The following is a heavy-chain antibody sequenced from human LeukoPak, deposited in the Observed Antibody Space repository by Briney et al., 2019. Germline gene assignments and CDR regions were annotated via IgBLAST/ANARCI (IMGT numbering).Heavy chain of an antibody. CDR2: ISASGGST. D-gene: IGHD2-2*01. CDR1: GFTFSNYA. Sequence: GGSLRLSCAASGFTFSNYAMTWVRQAPGKGLELVSAISASGGSTYYADSVKGRFTISRDNSKDTLYLQMNSLRAEDTALYYCAKGPTRQGYCSTTSCRDYYFDYWGQGTLVTVSS. CDR3: AKGPTRQGYCSTTSCRDYYFDY. J-gene: IGHJ4*02. V-gene: IGHV3-23*01.